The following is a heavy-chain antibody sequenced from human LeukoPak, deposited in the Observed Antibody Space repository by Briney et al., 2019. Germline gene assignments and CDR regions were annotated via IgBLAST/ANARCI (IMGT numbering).Heavy chain of an antibody. D-gene: IGHD6-19*01. Sequence: GGSLRLSCAACGFTFSSYEMNWVGQAPGKGLEWISYISSSGSTIYYADSVKGRFTISRDNAKNSLYLQMNSLRAEDTAVYYCARGPECRSGWYGGYRGQGALVTVSS. J-gene: IGHJ4*02. CDR1: GFTFSSYE. V-gene: IGHV3-48*03. CDR2: ISSSGSTI. CDR3: ARGPECRSGWYGGY.